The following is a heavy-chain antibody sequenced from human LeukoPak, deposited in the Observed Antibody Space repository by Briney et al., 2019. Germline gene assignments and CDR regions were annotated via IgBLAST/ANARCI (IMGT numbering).Heavy chain of an antibody. D-gene: IGHD6-19*01. CDR1: GFTFSSYS. Sequence: GGSLRLSCAASGFTFSSYSMNWVRQAPGKGLEWVSATSSSDAGTYYAESVRGRFTISRDNSKNTLYLQMNSLRAEDTAVYYCARAEQSLVFNYWGQGTLVTVSS. V-gene: IGHV3-23*01. CDR2: TSSSDAGT. J-gene: IGHJ4*02. CDR3: ARAEQSLVFNY.